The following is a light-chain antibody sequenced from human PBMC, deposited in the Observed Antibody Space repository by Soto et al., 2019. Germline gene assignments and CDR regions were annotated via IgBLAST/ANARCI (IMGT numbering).Light chain of an antibody. CDR3: QQLNSYPSFT. CDR1: HGISSN. CDR2: AAS. Sequence: IQLTQSPSSLSASVGDRVTITCRASHGISSNLAWYQQKPWKAPKLLIYAASSLHSGAPTRFSGSGSGKDFTLTITSLQPEDFATYYCQQLNSYPSFTFGPGTKVDIK. V-gene: IGKV1-9*01. J-gene: IGKJ3*01.